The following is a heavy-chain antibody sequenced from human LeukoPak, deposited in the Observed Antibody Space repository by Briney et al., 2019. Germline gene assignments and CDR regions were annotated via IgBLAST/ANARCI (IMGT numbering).Heavy chain of an antibody. CDR2: INHSGST. V-gene: IGHV4-34*01. J-gene: IGHJ4*02. CDR3: ARVSMALDYFDY. CDR1: GGSFSGYY. Sequence: SETLSLTCAVYGGSFSGYYWSWIRQPPGKGLEWIGEINHSGSTNYNPSLKSRVTIPVDTSKNQFSLKLSSVTAADTAVYYCARVSMALDYFDYWGQGTLVTVSS. D-gene: IGHD2/OR15-2a*01.